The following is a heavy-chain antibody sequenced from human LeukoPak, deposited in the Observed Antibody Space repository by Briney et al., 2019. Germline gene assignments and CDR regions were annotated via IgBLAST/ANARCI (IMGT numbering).Heavy chain of an antibody. D-gene: IGHD5-12*01. CDR2: IYPGGSDT. Sequence: GESLKISCKGSGYSFTSYWIGWVRQMPGKGLEWMGIIYPGGSDTRYSPSFQGQVTISADKSISTAYLQWSSLKASDTAMYYCARREEDIVATITINYFDYWGQGTLVTVSS. J-gene: IGHJ4*02. CDR3: ARREEDIVATITINYFDY. V-gene: IGHV5-51*01. CDR1: GYSFTSYW.